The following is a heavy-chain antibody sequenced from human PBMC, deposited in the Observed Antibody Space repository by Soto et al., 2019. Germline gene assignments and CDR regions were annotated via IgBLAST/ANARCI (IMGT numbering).Heavy chain of an antibody. CDR1: GFTFSSYA. CDR3: ARGGGYCSSTSCYTPPYYYYGMDV. D-gene: IGHD2-2*02. V-gene: IGHV3-30-3*01. CDR2: ISYDGSNK. J-gene: IGHJ6*02. Sequence: PGGSLRLSCAASGFTFSSYAMHWVRQAPGKGLEWVAVISYDGSNKYYADSVKGRFTISRDNSKNTLYLQMNSLRAEDTAVYYCARGGGYCSSTSCYTPPYYYYGMDVWGQGTTVTVPS.